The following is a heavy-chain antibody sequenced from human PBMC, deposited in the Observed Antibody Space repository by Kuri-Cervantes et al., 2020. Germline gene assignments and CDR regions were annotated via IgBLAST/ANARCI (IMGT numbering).Heavy chain of an antibody. Sequence: GGSLRLSCAASGFTFSSYGMHWVRQAPGKGLEYVSAISSNGGSTYYANSVKGRFTISRDNSKNTLYLQMNSLRAEDTAVYYCARDPTLGMIVVVSDAFDIWGQGTMVTVSS. V-gene: IGHV3-64*01. CDR1: GFTFSSYG. D-gene: IGHD3-22*01. CDR2: ISSNGGST. CDR3: ARDPTLGMIVVVSDAFDI. J-gene: IGHJ3*02.